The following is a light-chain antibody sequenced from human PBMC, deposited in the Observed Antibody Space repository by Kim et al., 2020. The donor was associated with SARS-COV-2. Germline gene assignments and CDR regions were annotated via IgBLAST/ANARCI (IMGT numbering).Light chain of an antibody. CDR2: GAS. CDR1: QGISHS. Sequence: DIQMAKSPSSLSASVGDRDTITCRASQGISHSLAWYRQKPGKVPMLLIYGASTLQSGVPSRFSGSGSGTDFTLTISSLQPEDAATYYCQKYDSAPWTFGQGTKVDIK. CDR3: QKYDSAPWT. V-gene: IGKV1-27*01. J-gene: IGKJ1*01.